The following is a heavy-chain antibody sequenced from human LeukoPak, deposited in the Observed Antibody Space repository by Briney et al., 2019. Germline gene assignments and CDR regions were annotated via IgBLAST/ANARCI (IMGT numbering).Heavy chain of an antibody. V-gene: IGHV4-34*01. CDR3: ARAPYSSNWYRGHWFDP. CDR1: GGSFSGYY. Sequence: PSETLSLTCAVYGGSFSGYYWSWIRQPPGKGLEWIGEINHSGSTNYNPSLKSRVTISVDTFKNQFSLKLSSVTAADTAVYYCARAPYSSNWYRGHWFDPSGQGTLVTVSS. J-gene: IGHJ5*02. CDR2: INHSGST. D-gene: IGHD6-13*01.